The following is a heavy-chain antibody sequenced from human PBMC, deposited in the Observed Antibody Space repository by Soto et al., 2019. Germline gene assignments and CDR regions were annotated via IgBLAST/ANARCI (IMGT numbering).Heavy chain of an antibody. CDR1: GGSISSSSYY. CDR2: IYYSGST. D-gene: IGHD3-10*02. V-gene: IGHV4-39*01. J-gene: IGHJ6*02. Sequence: PSETLSLTCTVSGGSISSSSYYWGWIRQPPGKGLEWIGSIYYSGSTYYNPSLKSRVTISVDTSKNQFSLKLSSVTAADTAVYYCARHVRDSSRNYYYYGMDVWGQGTTVTVYS. CDR3: ARHVRDSSRNYYYYGMDV.